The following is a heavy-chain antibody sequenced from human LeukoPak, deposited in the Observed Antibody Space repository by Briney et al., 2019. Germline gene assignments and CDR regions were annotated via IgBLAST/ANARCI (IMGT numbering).Heavy chain of an antibody. V-gene: IGHV3-7*01. CDR2: IKQDGSEK. CDR3: ARDRSVGARLDYYGMDV. J-gene: IGHJ6*02. Sequence: PGGSLRLSCAASGFTFSSYWMSWVRQAPGKGLEWVANIKQDGSEKYYVDSVKGRFTISRDNAKNSLYLQMNSLRAEDTAVYYCARDRSVGARLDYYGMDVWGQGTTVTVSS. CDR1: GFTFSSYW. D-gene: IGHD1-26*01.